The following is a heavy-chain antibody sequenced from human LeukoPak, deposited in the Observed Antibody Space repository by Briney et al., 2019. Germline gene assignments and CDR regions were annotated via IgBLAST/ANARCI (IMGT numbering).Heavy chain of an antibody. J-gene: IGHJ4*02. CDR3: ARGLDSGSYYKV. CDR1: GFTFTSYY. Sequence: ASVKVSCKASGFTFTSYYMHWVRQAPRQGLEWVGIINPSGGSSSYAQKFQGRVTMTRDTSTSTVYTELNSLRSEDTAVYYCARGLDSGSYYKVWGQGTLVTVSS. D-gene: IGHD3-10*01. V-gene: IGHV1-46*01. CDR2: INPSGGSS.